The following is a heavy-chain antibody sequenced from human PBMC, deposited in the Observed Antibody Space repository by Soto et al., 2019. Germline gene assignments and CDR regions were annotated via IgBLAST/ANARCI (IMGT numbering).Heavy chain of an antibody. D-gene: IGHD5-18*01. CDR3: ARVTAMVTIGWFGP. Sequence: SETLSLTGTVSGGSISIYYWSWILQPPGKGLEWIGYIYYSGSTNYNPSLKSRVTISVDTSKNQFSLKLSSVTAADTAVYYCARVTAMVTIGWFGPWGQGTLVTVSS. CDR1: GGSISIYY. V-gene: IGHV4-59*01. J-gene: IGHJ5*02. CDR2: IYYSGST.